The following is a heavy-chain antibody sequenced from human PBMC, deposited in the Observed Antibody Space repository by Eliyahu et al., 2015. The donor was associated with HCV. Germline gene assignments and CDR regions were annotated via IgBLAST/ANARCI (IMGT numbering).Heavy chain of an antibody. CDR3: TKDKFSTSSGNWYFDL. V-gene: IGHV3-9*01. D-gene: IGHD6-6*01. Sequence: EVQLVESGGGLVQPGRSLRLSCAASGFTFXDYAMHWVREAXGKGPGWFSGISWNSGTIGYADSVKGRFTISRDNAKNSLYLQMNSLRAEDTALYYCTKDKFSTSSGNWYFDLWGRGTLVTVSS. J-gene: IGHJ2*01. CDR1: GFTFXDYA. CDR2: ISWNSGTI.